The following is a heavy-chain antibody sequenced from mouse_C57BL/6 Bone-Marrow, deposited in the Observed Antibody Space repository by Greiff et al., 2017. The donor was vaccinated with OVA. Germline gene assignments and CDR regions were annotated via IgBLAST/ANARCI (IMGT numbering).Heavy chain of an antibody. D-gene: IGHD2-1*01. J-gene: IGHJ4*01. V-gene: IGHV2-2*01. CDR1: GFSLTSYG. CDR3: ARNNGNYDYAMDY. Sequence: VMLVESGPGLVQPSQSLSITCTVSGFSLTSYGVHWVRQSPGKGLEWLGVIWSGGSTDYNAAFISRLSISKDNSKSQVFFKMNSLQADDTAIYYCARNNGNYDYAMDYWGQGTSVTVSS. CDR2: IWSGGST.